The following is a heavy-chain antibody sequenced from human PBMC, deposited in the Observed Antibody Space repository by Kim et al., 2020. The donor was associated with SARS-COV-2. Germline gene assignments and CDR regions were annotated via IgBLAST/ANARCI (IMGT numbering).Heavy chain of an antibody. CDR1: GYSFTSYW. Sequence: GESLKISCKGSGYSFTSYWIGWVRQMPGKGLEWMGIIYPGDSDTRYSPSFQGQVTSSXDKSISTAYLQWSXXKASDTAMYYCAXLTXXXYGSGSYYYYGMXXWGQGXXVTVSS. J-gene: IGHJ6*02. D-gene: IGHD3-10*01. V-gene: IGHV5-51*01. CDR3: AXLTXXXYGSGSYYYYGMXX. CDR2: IYPGDSDT.